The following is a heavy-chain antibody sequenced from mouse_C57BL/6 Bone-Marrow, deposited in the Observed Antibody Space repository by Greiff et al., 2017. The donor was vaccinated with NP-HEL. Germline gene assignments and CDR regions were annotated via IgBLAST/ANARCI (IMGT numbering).Heavy chain of an antibody. D-gene: IGHD1-1*01. CDR1: GYSFTGYY. CDR2: INPSTGGT. V-gene: IGHV1-42*01. Sequence: VQLKQSGPELVKPGASVKISCKASGYSFTGYYMNWVKQSPEKSLEWIGEINPSTGGTTYNQKFKAKATLTVDKSSSTAYMQLKSLTSEDSAVYYCARKGFTTVAYWYFDVWGTGTTVTVSS. J-gene: IGHJ1*03. CDR3: ARKGFTTVAYWYFDV.